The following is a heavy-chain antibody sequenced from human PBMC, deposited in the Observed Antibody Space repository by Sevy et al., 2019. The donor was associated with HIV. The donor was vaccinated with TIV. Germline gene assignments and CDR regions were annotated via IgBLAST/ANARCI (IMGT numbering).Heavy chain of an antibody. J-gene: IGHJ4*02. CDR2: INSDGSST. CDR1: GITLSTYW. V-gene: IGHV3-74*01. D-gene: IGHD3-22*01. CDR3: SRGLYYYDMRGHQEPGDY. Sequence: GGSLRLSCAASGITLSTYWMHWVRQAPGKGLVWVSRINSDGSSTSYADSVKGRFTISRDNGKNTLYLQMKSLRAEDTAVYFCSRGLYYYDMRGHQEPGDYWGQGVLVT.